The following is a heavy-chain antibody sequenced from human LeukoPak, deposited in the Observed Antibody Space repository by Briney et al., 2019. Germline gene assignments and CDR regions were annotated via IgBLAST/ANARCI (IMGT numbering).Heavy chain of an antibody. CDR1: GLTFSSYA. V-gene: IGHV3-23*01. Sequence: GGSLRLSCAASGLTFSSYAMSWVRQAPGKGLEWVSTVSGSGGSTHYADSVKGRFTISRDNSKNTLYLQMNSLRAEDTAVYYCARGGLRRKDYYYYYMDVWGKGTTVTVSS. CDR2: VSGSGGST. J-gene: IGHJ6*03. CDR3: ARGGLRRKDYYYYYMDV. D-gene: IGHD3-3*01.